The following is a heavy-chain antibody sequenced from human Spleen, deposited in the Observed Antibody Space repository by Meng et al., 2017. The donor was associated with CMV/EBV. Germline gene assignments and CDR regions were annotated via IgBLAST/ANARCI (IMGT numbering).Heavy chain of an antibody. D-gene: IGHD3-10*01. Sequence: GESLKISCAGSGFIFSSYRMSWVRQAPGKGLEWISYISSSPGTIYYADSVKGRFTTSKDNAKNSLHLQMNSLRAEDTAVYYCARDYYYGSGSYSSFDSWGQGALVTVSS. V-gene: IGHV3-48*04. CDR3: ARDYYYGSGSYSSFDS. J-gene: IGHJ4*02. CDR1: GFIFSSYR. CDR2: ISSSPGTI.